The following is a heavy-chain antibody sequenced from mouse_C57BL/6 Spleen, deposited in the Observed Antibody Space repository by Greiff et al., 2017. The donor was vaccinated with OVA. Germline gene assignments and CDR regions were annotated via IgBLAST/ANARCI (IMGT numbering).Heavy chain of an antibody. J-gene: IGHJ2*01. V-gene: IGHV5-6*02. D-gene: IGHD2-4*01. CDR3: ARHKYDYDGYFDY. Sequence: EVKLVESGGDLVKPGGSLKLSCAASGFTFSSYGMSWVRQTPDQRLEWVATISSGGSYTYYPDSVKGRFTISRDNAKNTLYLQMSSLKSEYTAMYYCARHKYDYDGYFDYWGQGTTLTVSS. CDR1: GFTFSSYG. CDR2: ISSGGSYT.